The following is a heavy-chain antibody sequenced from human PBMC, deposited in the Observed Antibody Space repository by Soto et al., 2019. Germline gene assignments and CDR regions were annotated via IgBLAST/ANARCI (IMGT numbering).Heavy chain of an antibody. CDR1: GGSISSGGYS. CDR3: ARISSSSGRAY. D-gene: IGHD6-6*01. J-gene: IGHJ4*02. CDR2: IYHSGST. Sequence: SETLSLTCAVSGGSISSGGYSWSWIRQPPGKGLEWVGYIYHSGSTYYNPSLKSRVTISVDRSKNQFSLKLSSVTAADTAVYYCARISSSSGRAYWGQGTLVTVSS. V-gene: IGHV4-30-2*01.